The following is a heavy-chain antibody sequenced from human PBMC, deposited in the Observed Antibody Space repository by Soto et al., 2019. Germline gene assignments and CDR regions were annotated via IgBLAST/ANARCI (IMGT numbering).Heavy chain of an antibody. J-gene: IGHJ4*02. CDR2: IYSGGST. Sequence: EVQLVESGGGLIRPGGSLRLSCAVSGFTVSSNYMSWVRHAPGKGLEWVSVIYSGGSTYYADSVKGRFTTSRDNSKSTLYLQMNSLRAEDTAVYYCARHITMDPLLVYWGQGTLVTVSS. CDR1: GFTVSSNY. V-gene: IGHV3-53*01. CDR3: ARHITMDPLLVY. D-gene: IGHD3-10*01.